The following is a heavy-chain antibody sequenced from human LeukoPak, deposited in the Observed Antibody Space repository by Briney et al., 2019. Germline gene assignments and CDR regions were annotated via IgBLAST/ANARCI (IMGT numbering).Heavy chain of an antibody. J-gene: IGHJ4*02. V-gene: IGHV1-8*01. CDR2: MNPNSGNT. D-gene: IGHD3-22*01. Sequence: ASAKVSCKASGYTFTSYDINWVRQATGQGLEWMGWMNPNSGNTGYAQKFQGRVTMTRNTSISTAYMELSSLRSEDTAVYYCARIPNTYYYDSSGLDWGQGTLVTVSS. CDR3: ARIPNTYYYDSSGLD. CDR1: GYTFTSYD.